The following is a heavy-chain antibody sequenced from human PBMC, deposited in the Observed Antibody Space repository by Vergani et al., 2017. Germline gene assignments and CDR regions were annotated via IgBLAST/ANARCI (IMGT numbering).Heavy chain of an antibody. CDR1: GYTFTGYY. J-gene: IGHJ4*02. Sequence: QVQLVQSGAEVKKPGASVKVSCKASGYTFTGYYMHWVRQAPGQGLEWMGWINPNSGGTNYAQKFQGRVTMTRYTSISTAYMELSRLRSDDTAVYYCARDSTELGYCSSTSCYHAVDYWGQGTLVTVSS. D-gene: IGHD2-2*01. V-gene: IGHV1-2*02. CDR2: INPNSGGT. CDR3: ARDSTELGYCSSTSCYHAVDY.